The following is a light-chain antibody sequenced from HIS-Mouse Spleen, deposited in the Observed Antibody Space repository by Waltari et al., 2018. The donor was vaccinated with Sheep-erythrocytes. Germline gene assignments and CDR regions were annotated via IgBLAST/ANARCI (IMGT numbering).Light chain of an antibody. J-gene: IGLJ3*02. CDR2: AGS. V-gene: IGLV2-23*01. CDR3: CSYAGSSTWV. CDR1: SSDVGSYNL. Sequence: QSALTQPASVSGSPGQSITISCTGTSSDVGSYNLVSWYQQPPGKARKLMIYAGSKRPSAVSNPFSGSKSGNTASRTISGLQAEDEADYYCCSYAGSSTWVFGGGTKLTVL.